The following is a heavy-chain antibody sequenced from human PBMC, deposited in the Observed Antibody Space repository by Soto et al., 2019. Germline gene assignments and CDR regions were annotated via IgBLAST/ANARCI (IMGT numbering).Heavy chain of an antibody. V-gene: IGHV1-2*04. CDR3: ARESVVVVAATRSPDFDY. CDR1: GYTFTGYY. Sequence: ASVKVSCKASGYTFTGYYMHWLRQSPGQGLEWMGWINPNSGGTNYAQKFQGWVTMTRDTSISTAYMELSRLRSDDTAVYYCARESVVVVAATRSPDFDYWGQGTLVTVSS. CDR2: INPNSGGT. D-gene: IGHD2-15*01. J-gene: IGHJ4*02.